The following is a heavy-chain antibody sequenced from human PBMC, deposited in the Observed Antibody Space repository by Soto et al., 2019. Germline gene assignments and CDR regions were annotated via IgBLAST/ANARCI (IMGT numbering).Heavy chain of an antibody. CDR2: ISGSGGTT. CDR3: TTDDPINRY. CDR1: GFTFSSYA. Sequence: GGSLRLSCGASGFTFSSYAMSWVRQAPGKGLEWVSAISGSGGTTDYAAPVRGRFSISRDDSKNTLYLQMNSLKTEDTAVYYCTTDDPINRYWGQGTLVTVSS. J-gene: IGHJ4*02. V-gene: IGHV3-23*01.